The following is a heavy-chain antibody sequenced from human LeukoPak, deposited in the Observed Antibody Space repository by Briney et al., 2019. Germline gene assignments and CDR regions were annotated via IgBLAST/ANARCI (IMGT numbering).Heavy chain of an antibody. Sequence: TETLSLTCTVSGGSVSSGTYYWSWIRQPPGKGLEWIGFIYYSGSTNYNPSPKSRVTISVDTSKNQFSLKLSSVTAADTAVYYCARMYSNYFDYWGQGTLVTVSS. V-gene: IGHV4-61*01. CDR3: ARMYSNYFDY. J-gene: IGHJ4*02. CDR1: GGSVSSGTYY. CDR2: IYYSGST. D-gene: IGHD4-11*01.